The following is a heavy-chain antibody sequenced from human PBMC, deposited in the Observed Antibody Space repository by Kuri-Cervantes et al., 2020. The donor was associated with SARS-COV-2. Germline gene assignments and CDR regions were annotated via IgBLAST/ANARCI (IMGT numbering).Heavy chain of an antibody. Sequence: KVPCKGSGYSFTSYWIGWVRQMPGKGLEWMGIIYPGDSDTRYSPSFQGQVTISADKSISTAYLQWSSLKASDTAMYYCAITDYYDSSGQVDYWGQGTLVTVSS. D-gene: IGHD3-22*01. J-gene: IGHJ4*02. CDR1: GYSFTSYW. CDR2: IYPGDSDT. V-gene: IGHV5-51*01. CDR3: AITDYYDSSGQVDY.